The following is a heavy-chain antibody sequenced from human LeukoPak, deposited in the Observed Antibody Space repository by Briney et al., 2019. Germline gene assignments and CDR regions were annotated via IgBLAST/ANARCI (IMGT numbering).Heavy chain of an antibody. CDR1: GGSSSSGGYS. J-gene: IGHJ4*02. CDR3: ARLTVSILNYFDY. D-gene: IGHD4-11*01. Sequence: PSQTLSLTCDVSGGSSSSGGYSWSWIRQPPGKGLEWIGYIYHSGSTYYNPSLKSRATISVDTSKNQFSLKLSSVTAADTAVYYCARLTVSILNYFDYWGQGTLVTVSS. CDR2: IYHSGST. V-gene: IGHV4-30-2*02.